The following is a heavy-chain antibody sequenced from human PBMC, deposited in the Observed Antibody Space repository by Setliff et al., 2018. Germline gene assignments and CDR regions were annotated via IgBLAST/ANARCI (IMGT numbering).Heavy chain of an antibody. Sequence: ASVKVSCKASGGTFSIYTISWVRQAPGQGLEWMGRIIPIFGTANYAQKFQGRVTITADKSTSTAYMELSSLSSEDTAVYYCAISTIFGVVSPTPDAFDIWGQGTMVTVSS. CDR3: AISTIFGVVSPTPDAFDI. V-gene: IGHV1-69*08. D-gene: IGHD3-3*01. CDR1: GGTFSIYT. J-gene: IGHJ3*02. CDR2: IIPIFGTA.